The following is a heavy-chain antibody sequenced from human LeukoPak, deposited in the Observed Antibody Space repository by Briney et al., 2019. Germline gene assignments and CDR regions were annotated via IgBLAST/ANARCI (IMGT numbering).Heavy chain of an antibody. CDR2: IYYSGST. CDR3: ARDTRSGMDV. CDR1: GGSISSGDYY. Sequence: SETLSLTCTVSGGSISSGDYYWSWIRQPPGTGLEWIGYIYYSGSTYYNPSLKSRVTISVDTSKNQFSLKLSSVTAADTAVYYCARDTRSGMDVWGKGTTVTVPS. V-gene: IGHV4-30-4*01. J-gene: IGHJ6*04.